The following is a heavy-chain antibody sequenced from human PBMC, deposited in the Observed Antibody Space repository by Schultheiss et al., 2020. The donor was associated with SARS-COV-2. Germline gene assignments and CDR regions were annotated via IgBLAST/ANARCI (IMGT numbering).Heavy chain of an antibody. D-gene: IGHD3-22*01. Sequence: SETLSLTCAVYGGSFSGYYWSWIRQPPGKGLEWIGYIYHSGSTYYNPSLKSRVTISVDRSKNQFSLKLSSVTAADTAVYYCARDFTQITMIVVVPGWSYGMDVWGQGTTVTVSS. V-gene: IGHV4-34*01. CDR3: ARDFTQITMIVVVPGWSYGMDV. CDR2: IYHSGST. J-gene: IGHJ6*02. CDR1: GGSFSGYY.